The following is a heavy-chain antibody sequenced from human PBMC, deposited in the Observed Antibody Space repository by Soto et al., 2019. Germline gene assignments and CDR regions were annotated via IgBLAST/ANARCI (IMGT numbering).Heavy chain of an antibody. CDR3: ARDRMAVAGFDY. J-gene: IGHJ4*02. Sequence: PSETLSLTCTVSGVSVRSDNFYWTWIRQSPARGLEWVGYVYYTGSTNYSPPLKSRLTISVDTSKNQFSLKLNSVTAADTAVYYCARDRMAVAGFDYWGQGTLVTVSS. D-gene: IGHD6-19*01. V-gene: IGHV4-61*01. CDR2: VYYTGST. CDR1: GVSVRSDNFY.